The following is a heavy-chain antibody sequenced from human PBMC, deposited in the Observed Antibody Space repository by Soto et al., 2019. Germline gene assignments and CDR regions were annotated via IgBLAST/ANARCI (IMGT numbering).Heavy chain of an antibody. CDR1: GFTFSSYP. D-gene: IGHD6-6*01. CDR2: ISYDGSNK. V-gene: IGHV3-30*03. Sequence: GGSLSLSCAASGFTFSSYPIHLVRQAPCKGLEWVAVISYDGSNKYYADYVKGRFTISRDNPQNTLYLQMHSLRAEDTAAYYCATALTKSIAARPFDYWRQGTLVTVSS. J-gene: IGHJ4*02. CDR3: ATALTKSIAARPFDY.